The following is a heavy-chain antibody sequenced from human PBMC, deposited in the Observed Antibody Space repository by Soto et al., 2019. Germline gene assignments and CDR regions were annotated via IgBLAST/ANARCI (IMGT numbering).Heavy chain of an antibody. D-gene: IGHD6-6*01. CDR1: GFTFGDYA. V-gene: IGHV3-49*03. Sequence: GGSLRLSCTASGFTFGDYAMSWFRQAPGKGLEWVGFIRSKAYGGTTEYAASVKGRFTISRDDSKSIAYLQMNSLKTEDTAVYSCTRDLSSSYYGMDVWGQGTTVTVSS. CDR2: IRSKAYGGTT. J-gene: IGHJ6*02. CDR3: TRDLSSSYYGMDV.